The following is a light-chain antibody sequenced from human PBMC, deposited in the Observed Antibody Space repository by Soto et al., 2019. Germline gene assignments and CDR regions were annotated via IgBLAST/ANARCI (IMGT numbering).Light chain of an antibody. J-gene: IGKJ5*01. Sequence: ILLTQSPSSLSASVGDRVTLTCRASQGIDTSLAWYKQKPGKAPKLLIYAASNFQSGVPSRFSGSGSGTHFTLTISSLKPEDFETYYCQQLHGYPITFGQGTRLEIK. CDR1: QGIDTS. V-gene: IGKV1-9*01. CDR3: QQLHGYPIT. CDR2: AAS.